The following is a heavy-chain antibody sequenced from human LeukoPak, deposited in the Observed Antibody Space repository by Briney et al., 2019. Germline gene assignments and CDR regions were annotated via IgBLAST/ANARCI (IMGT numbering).Heavy chain of an antibody. CDR2: ISASGVST. Sequence: HPGGSLRLSCAASGFTFNTFAMIWVRQAPGKGLEWVSTISASGVSTYYADSVKGRFTISRDNSKNTLYVQMNSLRAEDTALYYCAKDGGGYSTSRPVDYWGQGTLVTVSS. CDR3: AKDGGGYSTSRPVDY. J-gene: IGHJ4*02. V-gene: IGHV3-23*01. CDR1: GFTFNTFA. D-gene: IGHD6-6*01.